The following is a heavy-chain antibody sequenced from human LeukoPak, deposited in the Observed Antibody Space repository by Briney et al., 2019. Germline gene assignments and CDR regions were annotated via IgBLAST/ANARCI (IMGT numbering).Heavy chain of an antibody. CDR3: AELGYCSSTSCYVRLPDY. CDR1: GFTFSSYA. Sequence: GGSLRLSCAASGFTFSSYAMSWVRQAPGKGLEWVSAISGSGGSTYSADSVKGRFTITRDNSKNTLYLQMNSLRAEDTAVYYCAELGYCSSTSCYVRLPDYWGQGTLVTVAS. CDR2: ISGSGGST. D-gene: IGHD2-2*01. J-gene: IGHJ4*02. V-gene: IGHV3-23*01.